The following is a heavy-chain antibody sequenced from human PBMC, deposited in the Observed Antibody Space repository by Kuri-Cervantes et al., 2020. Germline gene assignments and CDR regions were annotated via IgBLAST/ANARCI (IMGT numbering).Heavy chain of an antibody. D-gene: IGHD6-19*01. CDR3: ARETNIAVAGTEAFDI. CDR2: ISSSGGTI. J-gene: IGHJ3*02. Sequence: GESLKISCAASGFTFSDYYMSWIRQAPGKGLEWVSYISSSGGTIYYADSVKGRFTISRDNAKNSLYLQMNSLRAEDTAVYYCARETNIAVAGTEAFDIWGQGTMVTVSS. CDR1: GFTFSDYY. V-gene: IGHV3-11*01.